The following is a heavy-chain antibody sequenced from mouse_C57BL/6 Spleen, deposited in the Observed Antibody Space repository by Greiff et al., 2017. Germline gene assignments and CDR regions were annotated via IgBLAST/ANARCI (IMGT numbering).Heavy chain of an antibody. CDR2: IPPTSGST. V-gene: IGHV1-64*01. CDR1: GYTFTSYW. Sequence: QVQLQQPGAELVKPGASVKLSCKASGYTFTSYWMHWVKQRPGQGLEWIGMIPPTSGSTNYNEKFKSKAPLTVDTYSITAYMQLSSLTSEDSAVYYCARPFTTKYPAMDYGGQGTSVTVSS. CDR3: ARPFTTKYPAMDY. J-gene: IGHJ4*01. D-gene: IGHD2-12*01.